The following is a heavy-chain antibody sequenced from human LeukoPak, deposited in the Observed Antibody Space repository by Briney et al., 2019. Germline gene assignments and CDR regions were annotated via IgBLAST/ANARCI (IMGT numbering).Heavy chain of an antibody. J-gene: IGHJ3*02. CDR2: INPNSGGT. Sequence: ASVKVSCKASGYTFTGYYMHWVRQAPGQGLEWMGWINPNSGGTNYAQKFQGRVTMTRDTSISTAYMELSRLRSDDTAVYYCAREEYSSSSFHDAFDIWGQGTMVTVSS. V-gene: IGHV1-2*02. CDR1: GYTFTGYY. D-gene: IGHD6-6*01. CDR3: AREEYSSSSFHDAFDI.